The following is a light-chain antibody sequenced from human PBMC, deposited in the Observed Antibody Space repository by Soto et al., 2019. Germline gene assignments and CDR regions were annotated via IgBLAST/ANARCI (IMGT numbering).Light chain of an antibody. CDR1: SGNIANDY. CDR2: EDN. Sequence: NFMLTQPHSVSESPGKTVTISCTRSSGNIANDYVQWYQQRPGSAPTTVIYEDNQRPSAVPARFSGSIDTSSNSASLTISGLKTEDEADYFCRSYDSNNHWVFGGGTKLTVL. J-gene: IGLJ3*02. CDR3: RSYDSNNHWV. V-gene: IGLV6-57*04.